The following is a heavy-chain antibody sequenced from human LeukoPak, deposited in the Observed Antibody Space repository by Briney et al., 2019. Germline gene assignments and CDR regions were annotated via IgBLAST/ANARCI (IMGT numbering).Heavy chain of an antibody. J-gene: IGHJ4*02. D-gene: IGHD3-22*01. V-gene: IGHV4-4*07. CDR3: ARDSSGYYFFDY. Sequence: SETLSLTCAAAGGSISSYYGSWIRQPAENVLELSGRIYTSGSTSYNPSLKSRVTMSVDTSKNQSSLKLSSVTAADTAVYYCARDSSGYYFFDYWGQGTLVTVSS. CDR1: GGSISSYY. CDR2: IYTSGST.